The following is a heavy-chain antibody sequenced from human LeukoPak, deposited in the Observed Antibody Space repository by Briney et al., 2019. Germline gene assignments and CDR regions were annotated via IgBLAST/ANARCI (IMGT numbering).Heavy chain of an antibody. D-gene: IGHD4-23*01. CDR3: ARLSSGGTDY. Sequence: SQTLSLTCTVSGDSISGGNYYWSWIRQPPGKGLEWIGSIYHSGSTYYNPSLKSRVTISVDTSKNQFSLKLSSVTAADTAVYYCARLSSGGTDYWGQGTLVTVSS. CDR2: IYHSGST. J-gene: IGHJ4*02. CDR1: GDSISGGNYY. V-gene: IGHV4-38-2*02.